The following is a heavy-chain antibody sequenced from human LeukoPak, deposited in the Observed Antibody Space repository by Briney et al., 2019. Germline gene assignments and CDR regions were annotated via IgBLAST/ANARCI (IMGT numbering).Heavy chain of an antibody. V-gene: IGHV4-38-2*02. J-gene: IGHJ6*03. D-gene: IGHD3-10*01. CDR3: ARGNGRFGDSTPSNGYYYYMDV. CDR1: GYSISSGYY. CDR2: IYHSGST. Sequence: SETLSLTCTVSGYSISSGYYWGWIRQPPGKGLEWIGSIYHSGSTYYNPSLKSRVTISVDTSKNQFSLKLSSVTAADTAVYYCARGNGRFGDSTPSNGYYYYMDVWGKGTTVTISS.